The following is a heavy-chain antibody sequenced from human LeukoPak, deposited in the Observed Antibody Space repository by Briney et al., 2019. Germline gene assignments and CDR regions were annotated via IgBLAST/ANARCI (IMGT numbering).Heavy chain of an antibody. CDR1: GYTFTSYD. CDR3: AMMGGELLDFDY. V-gene: IGHV1-18*01. CDR2: ISAYNGNT. D-gene: IGHD1-26*01. Sequence: ASVKVSCKASGYTFTSYDINWVRQATGQGLEWMGWISAYNGNTNYAQKLQGRVTMTTDTSTSTAYMELRSLRSDDTAVYYCAMMGGELLDFDYWGQGTLVTVSS. J-gene: IGHJ4*02.